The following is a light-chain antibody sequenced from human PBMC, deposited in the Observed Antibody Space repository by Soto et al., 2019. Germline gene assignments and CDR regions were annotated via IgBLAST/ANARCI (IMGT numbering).Light chain of an antibody. J-gene: IGLJ3*02. CDR2: NNN. CDR3: VLWDDSLNGLRV. V-gene: IGLV1-44*01. CDR1: SSNIGSNL. Sequence: QSVLTQPPSASGTPGQTVTISCSGSSSNIGSNLVNWYQLLPGTTPRLLIYNNNQRPSAVPDRFSGSKSGTSASLAISGLQSEDEGDYFCVLWDDSLNGLRVFGGGTKLTVL.